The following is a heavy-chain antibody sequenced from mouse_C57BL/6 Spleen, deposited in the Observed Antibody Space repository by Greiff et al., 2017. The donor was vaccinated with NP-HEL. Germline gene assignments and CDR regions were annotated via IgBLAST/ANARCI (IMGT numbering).Heavy chain of an antibody. D-gene: IGHD1-2*01. CDR3: ARDYGPRGYFDV. CDR2: ILPSIGRT. V-gene: IGHV15-2*01. CDR1: DSEVFPIAY. J-gene: IGHJ1*03. Sequence: QVQLQQSGSELRSPGSSVKLSCKDFDSEVFPIAYMSWVRQKPGHGFEWIGGILPSIGRTIYGEKFEDKATLDADTLSNTAYLELNSLTSEDSAIYFCARDYGPRGYFDVWGTGTTVTVSS.